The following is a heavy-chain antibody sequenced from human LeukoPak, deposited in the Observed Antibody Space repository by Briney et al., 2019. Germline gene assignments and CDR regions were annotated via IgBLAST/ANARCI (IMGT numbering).Heavy chain of an antibody. CDR2: INPNTGDT. J-gene: IGHJ4*02. D-gene: IGHD4/OR15-4a*01. V-gene: IGHV1-2*02. CDR3: ARDERFSYGDNHYPDLGY. Sequence: ASVKVSCKASGYTFSDYYLFWVRQAPGQGLEWMGWINPNTGDTEYGQKFQGRVTLTRDTSIRTTYMELSSLRSDDTAVYYCARDERFSYGDNHYPDLGYWGQGTLVTVSS. CDR1: GYTFSDYY.